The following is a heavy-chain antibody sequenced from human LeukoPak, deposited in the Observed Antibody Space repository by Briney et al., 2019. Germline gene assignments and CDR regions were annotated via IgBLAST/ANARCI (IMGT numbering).Heavy chain of an antibody. CDR1: GFTFSSYG. Sequence: GGSLRLSCAATGFTFSSYGMHWGRQAPGKGLEWVAFIRYDGSNKYYADSVKGRFTISRDNSKNTLYLQMNSLRAEDTAVYYCAKGYGSEASYYYYYMDVWGKGTTVTISS. CDR3: AKGYGSEASYYYYYMDV. CDR2: IRYDGSNK. J-gene: IGHJ6*03. D-gene: IGHD3-16*01. V-gene: IGHV3-30*02.